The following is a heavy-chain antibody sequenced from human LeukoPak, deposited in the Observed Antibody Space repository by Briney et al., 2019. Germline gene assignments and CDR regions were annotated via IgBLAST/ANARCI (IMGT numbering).Heavy chain of an antibody. J-gene: IGHJ4*02. CDR3: ARGPTITMVRGVIITPFDY. CDR2: INHSGST. V-gene: IGHV4-34*01. CDR1: GGSFSGYY. D-gene: IGHD3-10*01. Sequence: PSETLSLTCAVYGGSFSGYYWSWIRQPPGKGLEWIGEINHSGSTNYNPSLKSRVTISVDTSKNQFSLKLSSVTAADTAVYYCARGPTITMVRGVIITPFDYWGQGTLVTVSS.